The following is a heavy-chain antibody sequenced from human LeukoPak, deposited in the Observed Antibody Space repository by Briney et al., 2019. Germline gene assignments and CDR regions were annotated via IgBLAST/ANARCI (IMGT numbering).Heavy chain of an antibody. J-gene: IGHJ4*02. CDR3: ARVKNDFWSGYFYY. CDR2: MNPNSGNT. CDR1: GYTFTSYG. Sequence: ASVKVSCKASGYTFTSYGISWVRQATGQGLEWMGWMNPNSGNTGYAQKFQGRVTMTRNTSISTAYMELSSLRSEDTAVYYCARVKNDFWSGYFYYWGQGTLVTVSS. D-gene: IGHD3-3*01. V-gene: IGHV1-8*02.